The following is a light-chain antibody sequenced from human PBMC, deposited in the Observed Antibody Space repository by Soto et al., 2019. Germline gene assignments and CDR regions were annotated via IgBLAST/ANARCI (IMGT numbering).Light chain of an antibody. CDR3: SSYTTSSTVV. Sequence: QSALTQPASVSGSPGQSITISCTGPSSDIGPYNYVSWYQQHPGKAPKLIIYEVTNRPSGVSHRFSGSKSGTTASLTISGLQTEDESHFYCSSYTTSSTVVFGGGTKLTVL. V-gene: IGLV2-14*01. CDR2: EVT. J-gene: IGLJ3*02. CDR1: SSDIGPYNY.